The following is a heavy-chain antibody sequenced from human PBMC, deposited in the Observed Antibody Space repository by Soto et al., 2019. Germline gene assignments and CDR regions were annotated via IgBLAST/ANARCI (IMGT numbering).Heavy chain of an antibody. CDR1: GGSISSGGYS. D-gene: IGHD3-16*01. CDR3: ARLSAYEWHRRNRNYDFDS. V-gene: IGHV4-30-2*01. CDR2: IYHSGST. J-gene: IGHJ4*02. Sequence: SETRSLTCAVSGGSISSGGYSWSWIRQPPGKGLEWIGYIYHSGSTYYNPSLKSRVTISVDRSKNQFSLKLSSVTAADTAGYYGARLSAYEWHRRNRNYDFDSWGQGALVTVSS.